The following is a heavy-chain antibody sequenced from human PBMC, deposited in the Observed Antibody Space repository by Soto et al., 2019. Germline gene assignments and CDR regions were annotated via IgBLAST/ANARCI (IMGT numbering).Heavy chain of an antibody. CDR3: ARGSIVATSLTPFDY. CDR2: ISTSSSYI. J-gene: IGHJ4*02. V-gene: IGHV3-21*01. Sequence: EVQLVESGGGLVKPGGSLRRSCAASGFTFSSYSMNWVRQAPGKGLEWVSSISTSSSYIYYADSVKGRFTVSRDNAKNSLYLQINSLSDADTAVYYCARGSIVATSLTPFDYWGQGTLVTVSS. D-gene: IGHD5-12*01. CDR1: GFTFSSYS.